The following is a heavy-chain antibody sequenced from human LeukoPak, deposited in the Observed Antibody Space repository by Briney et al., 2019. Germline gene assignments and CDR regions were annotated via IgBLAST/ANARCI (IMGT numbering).Heavy chain of an antibody. CDR1: GGTFSSYA. J-gene: IGHJ4*02. V-gene: IGHV1-69*05. CDR2: IIPIFGTA. CDR3: ALILAAAGFDY. D-gene: IGHD6-13*01. Sequence: SVKVSCKASGGTFSSYAISWVRQAPGQGLEWMGGIIPIFGTANYAQKFRGRVTITTDESTSTAYMELSSLRSEDTAVYYCALILAAAGFDYWGQGTLVTVSS.